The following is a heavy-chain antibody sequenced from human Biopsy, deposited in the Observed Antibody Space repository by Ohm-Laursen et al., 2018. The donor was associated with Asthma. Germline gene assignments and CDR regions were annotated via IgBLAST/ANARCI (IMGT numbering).Heavy chain of an antibody. V-gene: IGHV3-30*18. D-gene: IGHD3-3*01. CDR3: AKRRGYSDLTDFDH. Sequence: SSLRLSCAASGFTLRRTGMHWVRQAPGKGLEWVAVVSYDGGVAHYADSMKGRFTISRDNAKSTLYLQMNRLRTDDTAVYYCAKRRGYSDLTDFDHWGQGTLVTVSS. CDR1: GFTLRRTG. CDR2: VSYDGGVA. J-gene: IGHJ4*02.